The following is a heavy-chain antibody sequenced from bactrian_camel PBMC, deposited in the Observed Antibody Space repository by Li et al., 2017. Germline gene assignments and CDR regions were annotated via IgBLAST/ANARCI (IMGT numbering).Heavy chain of an antibody. CDR3: AAKRQCTTLTMRLTGDFDY. CDR2: TSPGGTQA. D-gene: IGHD4*01. CDR1: GYTLTSAC. J-gene: IGHJ4*01. Sequence: HVQLVESGGGSVQAGGSLRLSCTVSGYTLTSACVGWFRQAPGQAREGVAITSPGGTQAAYGDSVKGRFSISRDNAENTVYLEMNSLKPEDTAMYYCAAKRQCTTLTMRLTGDFDYWGQGTQVTVS. V-gene: IGHV3S6*01.